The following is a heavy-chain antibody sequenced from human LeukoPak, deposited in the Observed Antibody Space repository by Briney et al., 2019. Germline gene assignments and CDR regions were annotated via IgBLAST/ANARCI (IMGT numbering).Heavy chain of an antibody. D-gene: IGHD2-2*01. CDR2: IAPSDSYT. J-gene: IGHJ6*04. V-gene: IGHV5-10-1*01. Sequence: GESLKISCKGSGYSFTSYWISWVRQMPGKGLEWMGRIAPSDSYTNYSPSFQGHVTISADKSISTAYLQWSSLKASDTAMYYCARRGYCSSTSCYYYGMDVWGKGTTVTVSS. CDR1: GYSFTSYW. CDR3: ARRGYCSSTSCYYYGMDV.